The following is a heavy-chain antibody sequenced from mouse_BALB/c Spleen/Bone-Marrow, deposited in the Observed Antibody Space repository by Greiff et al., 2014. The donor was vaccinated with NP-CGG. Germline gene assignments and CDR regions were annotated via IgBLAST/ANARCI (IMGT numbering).Heavy chain of an antibody. V-gene: IGHV1-69*02. CDR1: GYTFTSYW. CDR3: TRAGNYGNYYAMDY. D-gene: IGHD2-1*01. J-gene: IGHJ4*01. CDR2: IYPSDSYT. Sequence: QVQLQQSGAELVRPGASVKLSCKASGYTFTSYWINWVKQSPGQGLEWIGNIYPSDSYTNYNQKFKGKATLTVDKSSSTAYMRLSSPTSEDSAVYFCTRAGNYGNYYAMDYWGQGTSVTVSS.